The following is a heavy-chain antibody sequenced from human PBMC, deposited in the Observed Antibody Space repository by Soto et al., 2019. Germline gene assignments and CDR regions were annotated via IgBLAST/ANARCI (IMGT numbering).Heavy chain of an antibody. V-gene: IGHV4-4*02. CDR1: GGSISSSNW. D-gene: IGHD6-13*01. Sequence: PSETLSLTCAVSGGSISSSNWWSWVRQPPGKGLEWIGEIYHSGSTNYNPSLKSRVTISVDKSKNQFSLKLSSVTAADTAVYYCARPNWGIAAAGHSDYYYYYGMDVWGQGTTVTV. J-gene: IGHJ6*02. CDR2: IYHSGST. CDR3: ARPNWGIAAAGHSDYYYYYGMDV.